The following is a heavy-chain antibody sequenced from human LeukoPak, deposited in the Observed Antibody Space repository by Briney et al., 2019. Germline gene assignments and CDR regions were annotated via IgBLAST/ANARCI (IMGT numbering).Heavy chain of an antibody. CDR2: IGSSGSYT. J-gene: IGHJ4*02. CDR3: ARSQTLTTVTELTLDY. V-gene: IGHV3-21*01. Sequence: GGSLRLSCAASGFTFSSYSMNWVRQAPGKGLEWVSSIGSSGSYTYYADSVKGRFTISRDNAKNSLYLQMNSLRAEDTAVYYCARSQTLTTVTELTLDYWGQGTLVTVSS. D-gene: IGHD4-11*01. CDR1: GFTFSSYS.